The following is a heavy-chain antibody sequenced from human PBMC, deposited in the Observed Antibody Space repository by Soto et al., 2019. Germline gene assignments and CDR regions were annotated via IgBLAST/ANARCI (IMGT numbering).Heavy chain of an antibody. CDR3: ARVEWLRWYYMDV. D-gene: IGHD5-12*01. J-gene: IGHJ6*03. CDR2: TRNKANSYTT. V-gene: IGHV3-72*01. Sequence: GGSLRLSCAASGFTFSDHYMDWVRQAPGKGLEWVGRTRNKANSYTTEYAASVKGRFTISRDDSKNSLYLQMNSLKTEDTAVYYCARVEWLRWYYMDVWGKGTTVTVSS. CDR1: GFTFSDHY.